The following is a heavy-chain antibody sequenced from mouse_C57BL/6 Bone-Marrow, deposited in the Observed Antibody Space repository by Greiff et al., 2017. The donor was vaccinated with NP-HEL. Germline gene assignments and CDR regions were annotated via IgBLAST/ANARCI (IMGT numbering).Heavy chain of an antibody. CDR1: GFTFSDFY. CDR2: SRNKANDYTT. CDR3: ARDLYY. J-gene: IGHJ2*01. V-gene: IGHV7-1*01. Sequence: EVQLMESGGGLVQSGRSLRLSCATSGFTFSDFYMEWVRQAPGKGLEWIAASRNKANDYTTEYSASVKGRFIVSRDTSQSILYLQMNALRAEDTAIYYCARDLYYWGQGTTLTVSS.